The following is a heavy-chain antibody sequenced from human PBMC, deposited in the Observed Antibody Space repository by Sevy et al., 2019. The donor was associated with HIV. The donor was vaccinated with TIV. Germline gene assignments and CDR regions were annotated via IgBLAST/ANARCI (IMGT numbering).Heavy chain of an antibody. CDR2: IYYSGST. Sequence: SETLSLTCTVSGGSISSYYWSWIRQPPGKGLEWIGYIYYSGSTNYNPSLKSRVTISVDTSQNQFSLKLSSVTAADTAVYYCARLHDSSGYYGYYYYGMDVWGQGTTVTVSS. D-gene: IGHD3-22*01. J-gene: IGHJ6*02. V-gene: IGHV4-59*12. CDR3: ARLHDSSGYYGYYYYGMDV. CDR1: GGSISSYY.